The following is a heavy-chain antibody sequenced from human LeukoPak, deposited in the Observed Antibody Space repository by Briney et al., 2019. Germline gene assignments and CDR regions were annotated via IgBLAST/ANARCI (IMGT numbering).Heavy chain of an antibody. CDR3: AKDWHNGDDPLFDY. Sequence: GGSLRLPGVVSGFTFSSHWMSWVRQAPGKGLELVADITREGSAAYYVDSVKGRFSISRDNAKNSLYLQMNSLRAEDTAVYYCAKDWHNGDDPLFDYWGQGTVVTVSS. CDR1: GFTFSSHW. D-gene: IGHD2-8*01. CDR2: ITREGSAA. V-gene: IGHV3-7*05. J-gene: IGHJ4*02.